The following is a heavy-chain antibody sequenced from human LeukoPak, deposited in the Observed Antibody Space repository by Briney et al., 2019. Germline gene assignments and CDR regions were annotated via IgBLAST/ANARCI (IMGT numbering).Heavy chain of an antibody. CDR2: ISSTSTYT. CDR3: ARPTIAAAADY. Sequence: PGGSLRLSCAASGFTFSDYYMIWIRQAPGKGLEWVSYISSTSTYTNYADSVKGRFTISRDNAKNSLYLQMNSLRAEDTAVYYCARPTIAAAADYWGRGTLVTVSS. D-gene: IGHD6-13*01. V-gene: IGHV3-11*03. J-gene: IGHJ4*02. CDR1: GFTFSDYY.